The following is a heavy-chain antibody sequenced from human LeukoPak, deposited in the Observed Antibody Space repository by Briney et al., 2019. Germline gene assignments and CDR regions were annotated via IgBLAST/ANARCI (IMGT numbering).Heavy chain of an antibody. D-gene: IGHD2-2*01. Sequence: SETLSLTCTVSGGSISSSSYYWGWIRQPPGKGLEWIGSIYYSGSTYYNPSLKSRVTISVDTSKNQFSLKLSSVTAADTAVYYCARHTPPSYCSSTSCYARGEGSDFDYWGQGTLVTVSS. CDR2: IYYSGST. V-gene: IGHV4-39*01. CDR1: GGSISSSSYY. CDR3: ARHTPPSYCSSTSCYARGEGSDFDY. J-gene: IGHJ4*02.